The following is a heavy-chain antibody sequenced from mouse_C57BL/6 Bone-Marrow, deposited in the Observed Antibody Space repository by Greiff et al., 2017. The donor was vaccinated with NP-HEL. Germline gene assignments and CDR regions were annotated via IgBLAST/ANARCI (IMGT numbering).Heavy chain of an antibody. CDR1: GYTFTSYT. Sequence: VKLQESGAELARPGASVKMSCKASGYTFTSYTMHWVKQRPGQGLEWIGYINPSSGYTKYNQKFKDKATLTADKSSSTAYMQLSSLTSEDSAVYYCARLATAMDYWGQGTSVTVSS. CDR3: ARLATAMDY. J-gene: IGHJ4*01. CDR2: INPSSGYT. V-gene: IGHV1-4*01.